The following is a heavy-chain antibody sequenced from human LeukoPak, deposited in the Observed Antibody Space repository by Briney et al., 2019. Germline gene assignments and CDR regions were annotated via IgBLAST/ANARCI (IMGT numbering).Heavy chain of an antibody. Sequence: GGSLRLSCAASGFTFSSYAMHWVRQAPGKGLEWVAVISYDGSNKYYADSVKGRFTISRDNSKNTLYLQMNSLRAEDTAVYYCARGEPYYCDSSGYYPFDYWGQGTLVTVSS. CDR3: ARGEPYYCDSSGYYPFDY. D-gene: IGHD3-22*01. V-gene: IGHV3-30-3*01. CDR2: ISYDGSNK. CDR1: GFTFSSYA. J-gene: IGHJ4*02.